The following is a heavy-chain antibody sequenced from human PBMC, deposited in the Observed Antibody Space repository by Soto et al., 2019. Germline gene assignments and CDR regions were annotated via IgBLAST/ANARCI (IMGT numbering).Heavy chain of an antibody. V-gene: IGHV3-33*01. CDR2: IWYDGSNK. CDR1: GFTFSSYG. CDR3: ARGSSGWPADAFDI. J-gene: IGHJ3*02. Sequence: PVGSLRLSCAASGFTFSSYGMHWVRQAPGKGLEWVAVIWYDGSNKYYADSVKGRFTISRDNSKNTLYLQMNSLRAEDTAVYYCARGSSGWPADAFDIWGQGTMVTVSS. D-gene: IGHD6-19*01.